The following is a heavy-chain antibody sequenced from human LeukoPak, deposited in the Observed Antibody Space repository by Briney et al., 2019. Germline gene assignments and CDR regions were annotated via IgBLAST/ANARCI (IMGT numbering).Heavy chain of an antibody. V-gene: IGHV1-8*01. CDR2: MNPNSGNT. J-gene: IGHJ6*02. D-gene: IGHD3-3*01. CDR3: ARGGDYDFWSGLSLYYYYGMDV. CDR1: GYTFTSYD. Sequence: ASVKVSCKASGYTFTSYDINWVRQATGQGLEWMGWMNPNSGNTGYAQKFQGRVTMTRNTSISTAYMELSSPRSEDTAVYYCARGGDYDFWSGLSLYYYYGMDVWGQGTTVTVSS.